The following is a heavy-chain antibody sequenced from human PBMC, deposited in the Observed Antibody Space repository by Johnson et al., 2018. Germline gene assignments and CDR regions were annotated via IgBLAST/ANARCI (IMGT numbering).Heavy chain of an antibody. CDR3: ARGYSSYGFDY. D-gene: IGHD5-12*01. CDR1: GGSISSSSYY. CDR2: IYYSGST. J-gene: IGHJ4*02. V-gene: IGHV4-39*07. Sequence: QVQLQESGPGLVKTSETLSLTCTVSGGSISSSSYYWGWIRQPPGKGLEWFGSIYYSGSTYYNPALKSRVTISVDTSKNQFSLKLTSVTAADTAVYYCARGYSSYGFDYWGQGTLVTVSS.